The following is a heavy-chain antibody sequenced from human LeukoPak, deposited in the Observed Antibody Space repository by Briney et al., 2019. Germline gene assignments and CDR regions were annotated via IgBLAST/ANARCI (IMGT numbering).Heavy chain of an antibody. V-gene: IGHV5-51*01. CDR1: GXTFTSHW. CDR2: IYPGDSDT. CDR3: ARHLRYYYDSSGHGLDY. J-gene: IGHJ4*02. Sequence: GESLKISCKGSGXTFTSHWIGWVRQMPGKGLEWMGIIYPGDSDTRYSPSFQGQVTISADKSISTAYLQWGSLKASDTAMYYCARHLRYYYDSSGHGLDYWGQGTLVTVSS. D-gene: IGHD3-22*01.